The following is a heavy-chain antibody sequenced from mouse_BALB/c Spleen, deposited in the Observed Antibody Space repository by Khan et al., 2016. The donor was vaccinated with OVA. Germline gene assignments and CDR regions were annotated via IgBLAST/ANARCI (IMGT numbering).Heavy chain of an antibody. CDR3: ARGYYGYLDY. D-gene: IGHD1-1*01. V-gene: IGHV1S56*01. CDR1: GYTLTSYY. Sequence: QVQLKESGPELVRPGASVKMSCKASGYTLTSYYIHWVKQRPGQGLEWIGWIYPVDGSSKYNEKFKGKSTLTADKSSSTVYMLLSSLTSEDSANYYWARGYYGYLDYWGQGTTLTVSS. CDR2: IYPVDGSS. J-gene: IGHJ2*01.